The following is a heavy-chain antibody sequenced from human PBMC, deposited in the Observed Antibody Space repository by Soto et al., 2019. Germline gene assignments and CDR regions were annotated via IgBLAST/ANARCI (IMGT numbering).Heavy chain of an antibody. Sequence: GFTFSSYGMHWVRQAPGKGLEWVAVISYGGGNKYYADSVKGRFTISRDNAKNTVYLQMKSLRAEDTAVYYCGRDYYRAFDIWGQGTKVTVSS. D-gene: IGHD3-10*01. J-gene: IGHJ3*02. CDR1: GFTFSSYG. CDR3: GRDYYRAFDI. CDR2: ISYGGGNK. V-gene: IGHV3-33*05.